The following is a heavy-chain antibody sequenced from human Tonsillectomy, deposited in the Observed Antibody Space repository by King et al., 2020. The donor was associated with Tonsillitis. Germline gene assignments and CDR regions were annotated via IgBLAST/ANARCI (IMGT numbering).Heavy chain of an antibody. Sequence: VQLVESGGGLVQPGGSLRLSCEASGFTFSNYWMHWVRQAPGKGLVWVSRIKSGGGSTSYADSVEGRFTISRDNAKNTLYLQMSSLRAEDSAVYYCARDAWGGSYPLDYWGQGTLVTVSS. J-gene: IGHJ4*02. CDR2: IKSGGGST. D-gene: IGHD1-26*01. CDR1: GFTFSNYW. CDR3: ARDAWGGSYPLDY. V-gene: IGHV3-74*01.